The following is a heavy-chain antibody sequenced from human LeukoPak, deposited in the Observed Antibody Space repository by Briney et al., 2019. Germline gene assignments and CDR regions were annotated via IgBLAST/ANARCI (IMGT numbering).Heavy chain of an antibody. CDR1: EFTFSSYA. J-gene: IGHJ4*02. D-gene: IGHD5-12*01. CDR2: ISGGAAST. V-gene: IGHV3-23*01. Sequence: GGSLRLSCAASEFTFSSYAMSWVRQAPGKGLEWVSTISGGAASTYYADSVKGRFTISRDNSKNTLYLQMNSLRAEDTAVYYCAKDLYSGYDEWGYQPADYWGQGTLVTVSS. CDR3: AKDLYSGYDEWGYQPADY.